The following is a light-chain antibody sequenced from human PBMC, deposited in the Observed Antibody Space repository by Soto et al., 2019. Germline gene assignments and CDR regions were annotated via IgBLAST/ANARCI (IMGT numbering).Light chain of an antibody. J-gene: IGKJ2*01. Sequence: DIQMTQSPSTLSASAGDRVTITCRASQSISSWLAWYQQKPGKAPKLLIYDASSLESGVPSRFSGSGSGTEFTLTISSLQPDDFATYYCQQYNSYWTFGQGTKLEIK. V-gene: IGKV1-5*01. CDR1: QSISSW. CDR3: QQYNSYWT. CDR2: DAS.